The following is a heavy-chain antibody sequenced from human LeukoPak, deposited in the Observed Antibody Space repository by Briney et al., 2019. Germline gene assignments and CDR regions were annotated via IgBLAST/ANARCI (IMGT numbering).Heavy chain of an antibody. CDR3: ARDKKQQLVPPYYYGMDV. Sequence: GSSVKVSCKASGGTFSSYAISWVRQAPGQGLEWMGGIIPIFGTANYAQKFQGRVTIPADESTSTAYMELSSLRSEDTAVYYCARDKKQQLVPPYYYGMDVWGQGTTVTVSS. CDR2: IIPIFGTA. J-gene: IGHJ6*02. D-gene: IGHD6-13*01. CDR1: GGTFSSYA. V-gene: IGHV1-69*01.